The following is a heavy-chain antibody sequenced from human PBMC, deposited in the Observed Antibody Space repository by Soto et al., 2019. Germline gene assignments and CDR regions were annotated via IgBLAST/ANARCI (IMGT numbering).Heavy chain of an antibody. CDR2: ISSTSVTI. J-gene: IGHJ4*02. V-gene: IGHV3-48*02. D-gene: IGHD3-10*02. CDR3: ARDRPLFD. Sequence: EVQLVESGGSLLQPGGSLRLSCAASGFTFNNYAMNWVRQAPGKGLEWISYISSTSVTIYYADSVRGRFTISRDNAKNSLFLQMNSLRDEDTAVYYCARDRPLFDSGQGTLVTVSS. CDR1: GFTFNNYA.